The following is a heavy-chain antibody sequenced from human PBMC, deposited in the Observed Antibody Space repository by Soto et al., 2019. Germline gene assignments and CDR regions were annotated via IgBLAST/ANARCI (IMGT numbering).Heavy chain of an antibody. CDR1: GFTFSSYG. V-gene: IGHV3-33*01. Sequence: VGSVRLSCAASGFTFSSYGMHWVRQAPGKGLEWVAVIWYDGSNKYYADSVKGRFTISRDNSKNTLYLQMNSLRAEDTAVYYCARGIAAPPYYYYGMDVWGQGTTVTVSS. D-gene: IGHD6-6*01. J-gene: IGHJ6*02. CDR2: IWYDGSNK. CDR3: ARGIAAPPYYYYGMDV.